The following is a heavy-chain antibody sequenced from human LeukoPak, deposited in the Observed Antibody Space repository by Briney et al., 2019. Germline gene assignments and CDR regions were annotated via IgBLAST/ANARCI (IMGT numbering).Heavy chain of an antibody. CDR1: GFTFSNYG. J-gene: IGHJ2*01. V-gene: IGHV3-21*05. Sequence: GGSLRLSCAASGFTFSNYGMHWVRQAPGKGLEWLSYINTGSTYTNYANSVKGRFTISRDNAKNSLYLQLNSLRAEDTAVYYCTREDNWYFDLWGRGTLVTVSS. CDR3: TREDNWYFDL. CDR2: INTGSTYT.